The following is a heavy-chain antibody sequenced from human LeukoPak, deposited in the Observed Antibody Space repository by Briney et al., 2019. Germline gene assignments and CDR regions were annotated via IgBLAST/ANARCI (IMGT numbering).Heavy chain of an antibody. V-gene: IGHV3-23*01. CDR2: ISDSGGST. Sequence: GGSLRLSCAASGFTSSSYAMNWVRQAPGKGLEWVSTISDSGGSTYYADSVRGRFTISRDNSKNTLYLQMNSLRAEDTAVYYCAKRGHDYGDHSLDYWGQGTLVTVSS. J-gene: IGHJ4*02. CDR1: GFTSSSYA. D-gene: IGHD4-17*01. CDR3: AKRGHDYGDHSLDY.